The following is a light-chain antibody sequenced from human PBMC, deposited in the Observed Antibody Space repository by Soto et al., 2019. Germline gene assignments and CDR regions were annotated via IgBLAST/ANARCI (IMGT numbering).Light chain of an antibody. CDR2: DTS. Sequence: EIVLTQSPATLSLSPGERATLSCRASQSVRSLLAWYQQKPGQAPSLLIYDTSNRATGIPARFSGSGSVTDFTLTISSLETEDFAVDYCQQRSSWPLTFGGGTKVEI. CDR1: QSVRSL. V-gene: IGKV3-11*01. CDR3: QQRSSWPLT. J-gene: IGKJ4*01.